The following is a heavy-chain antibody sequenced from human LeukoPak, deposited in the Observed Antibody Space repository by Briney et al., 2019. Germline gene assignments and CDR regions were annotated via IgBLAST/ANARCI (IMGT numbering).Heavy chain of an antibody. J-gene: IGHJ4*02. CDR2: IKEDGSEQ. CDR1: GFTFTSYW. V-gene: IGHV3-7*04. Sequence: GGSLRLSCAASGFTFTSYWMSWVRQAPGRGLEWVANIKEDGSEQYYVDSVKGRFTISRDSAKNSLFLQMNSLRAEDTAVYYCARDQWGLFDYWGQGTLVTVSS. CDR3: ARDQWGLFDY. D-gene: IGHD2-21*02.